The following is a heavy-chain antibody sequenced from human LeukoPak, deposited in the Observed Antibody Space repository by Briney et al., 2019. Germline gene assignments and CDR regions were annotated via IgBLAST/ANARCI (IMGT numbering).Heavy chain of an antibody. CDR2: ISTTGGST. CDR3: AEEWTTGVAPKGYYFDS. J-gene: IGHJ4*02. D-gene: IGHD4-17*01. Sequence: PGGSLRLSCAASGFSFNNYAMSWVRQAPGKGLEWVSAISTTGGSTYYADSVKGRFTVSRDNSKNTLSLQMDRLRAEDTALYYSAEEWTTGVAPKGYYFDSWGQGTLVTVSS. CDR1: GFSFNNYA. V-gene: IGHV3-23*01.